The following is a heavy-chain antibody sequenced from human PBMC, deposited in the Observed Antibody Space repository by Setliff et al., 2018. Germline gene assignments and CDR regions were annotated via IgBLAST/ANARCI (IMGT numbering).Heavy chain of an antibody. CDR1: GGSISSIYW. J-gene: IGHJ6*03. V-gene: IGHV4-4*02. CDR2: IYHSGIS. CDR3: ARHTRGNYFYMDV. Sequence: SETLSLTCAVSGGSISSIYWWGWVRQPPGKGLQWIGEIYHSGISNYSPSLKSRVTMSVDQSKNHFSLKLSSVTAADTAIYYCARHTRGNYFYMDVWGKGTTVTVS.